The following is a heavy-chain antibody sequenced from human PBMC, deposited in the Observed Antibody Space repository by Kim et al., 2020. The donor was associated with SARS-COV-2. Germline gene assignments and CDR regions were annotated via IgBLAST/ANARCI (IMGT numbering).Heavy chain of an antibody. CDR3: ARDGYKNDY. J-gene: IGHJ4*02. Sequence: SETLSLTCTVSGGSISSSSYYWGWIRQPPGKGLEWIGSIYYSGSTYYNPSLKSRVTISVDTSKNQFSLKLSSVTAADTAVYYCARDGYKNDYWGQGTLVTVSS. D-gene: IGHD5-12*01. V-gene: IGHV4-39*02. CDR1: GGSISSSSYY. CDR2: IYYSGST.